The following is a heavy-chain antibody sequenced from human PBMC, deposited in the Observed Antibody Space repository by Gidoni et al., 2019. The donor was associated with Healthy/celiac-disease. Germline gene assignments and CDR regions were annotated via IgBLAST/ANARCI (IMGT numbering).Heavy chain of an antibody. CDR3: ARDGSNILYYYYYMDV. V-gene: IGHV3-48*03. D-gene: IGHD1-26*01. Sequence: EVRLVVSGGGLVQPGGSLRLSCAASGFTFSSYEMNWVRQAPGKGLEWVSYISSSGSTIYYADAVKGRFTISRDNAKNSLYLQMNRLRAEDTAVYYCARDGSNILYYYYYMDVWGKGTTVTVSS. CDR2: ISSSGSTI. CDR1: GFTFSSYE. J-gene: IGHJ6*03.